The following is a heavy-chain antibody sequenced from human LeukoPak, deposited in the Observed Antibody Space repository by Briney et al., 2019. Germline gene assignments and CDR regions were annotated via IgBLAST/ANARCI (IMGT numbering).Heavy chain of an antibody. CDR2: IYHSGST. CDR1: GGSISSGGYY. CDR3: ARRVGATPFAY. Sequence: SQTLSLTCTVSGGSISSGGYYWSWIRQPPGKGLEWIGYIYHSGSTYYNPSLKSRVTISVDRSKNQFSLKLSSVTAADTAVYYCARRVGATPFAYWGQGTLVTVSS. V-gene: IGHV4-30-2*01. D-gene: IGHD1-26*01. J-gene: IGHJ4*02.